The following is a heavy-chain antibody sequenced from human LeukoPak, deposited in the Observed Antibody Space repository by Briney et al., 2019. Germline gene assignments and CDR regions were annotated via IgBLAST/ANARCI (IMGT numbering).Heavy chain of an antibody. CDR2: ISYDGSNK. D-gene: IGHD2-15*01. J-gene: IGHJ6*04. V-gene: IGHV3-30*18. Sequence: GGSLRLSCAASGFTFSTYAMSWVRQAPGKGLEWVAVISYDGSNKYYADSVKGRFTISRDNSKNTLYLQMNSLRAEDTAVYYCAKGYCSGGSCYSTYYYYGMDVWGKGTTVTVSS. CDR3: AKGYCSGGSCYSTYYYYGMDV. CDR1: GFTFSTYA.